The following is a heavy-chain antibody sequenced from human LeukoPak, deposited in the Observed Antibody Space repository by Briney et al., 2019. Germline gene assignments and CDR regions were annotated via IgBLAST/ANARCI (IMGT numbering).Heavy chain of an antibody. D-gene: IGHD6-19*01. Sequence: GGSLRLSCVASGFTLRVNYMTWIRQTPGRGLEWVSVIYSDGTTKYADSAKGRFTISRDNSKSMVYLQMGRLRAEDTAVYYCARCKGGWSDHFYGMDVWGQGTTVTVSS. CDR3: ARCKGGWSDHFYGMDV. CDR1: GFTLRVNY. V-gene: IGHV3-53*01. J-gene: IGHJ6*02. CDR2: IYSDGTT.